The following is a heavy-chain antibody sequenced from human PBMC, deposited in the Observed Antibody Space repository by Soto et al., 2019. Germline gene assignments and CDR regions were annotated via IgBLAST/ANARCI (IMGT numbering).Heavy chain of an antibody. J-gene: IGHJ4*02. CDR2: IYPGDSDT. CDR3: ANCELTGLDN. CDR1: GYTFSSHL. V-gene: IGHV5-51*01. D-gene: IGHD3-9*01. Sequence: PGESLKISCQCSGYTFSSHLIAWVRQMPGKGLEWMGIIYPGDSDTRYSPSFQGQVTLSADKSFRSAYLQWSSLKESDTAIYFCANCELTGLDNWGQVTPVTVSS.